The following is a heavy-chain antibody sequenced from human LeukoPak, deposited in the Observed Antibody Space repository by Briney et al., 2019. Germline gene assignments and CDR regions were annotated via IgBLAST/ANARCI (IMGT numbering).Heavy chain of an antibody. CDR1: GVTLSSYA. CDR3: AKDRTVGASHWHFDL. D-gene: IGHD1-26*01. Sequence: GGSLRLSCAASGVTLSSYAMSWARQAPGKGLEWVSGISSSGSGGNTYYADSVKGRFTISRDSSKNTLFLHMNTLRAEDTAIYYCAKDRTVGASHWHFDLWGRGTLVTVSS. CDR2: ISSSGSGGNT. V-gene: IGHV3-23*01. J-gene: IGHJ2*01.